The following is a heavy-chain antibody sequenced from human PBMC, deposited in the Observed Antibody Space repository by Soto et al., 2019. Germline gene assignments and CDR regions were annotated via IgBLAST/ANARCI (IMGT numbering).Heavy chain of an antibody. CDR1: GDAITRHY. V-gene: IGHV4-59*11. CDR2: FFHTGTA. D-gene: IGHD4-17*01. Sequence: QVQLQESGPGLVKPSETLSLNCSVSGDAITRHYWSWIRQSPGKGLEWLGSFFHTGTALYTPSLRSRVTMSVDTSKNQFSLKLTSVIPADTAVYFCARNYGGNSQFFDLWGRGTLVTVSS. J-gene: IGHJ2*01. CDR3: ARNYGGNSQFFDL.